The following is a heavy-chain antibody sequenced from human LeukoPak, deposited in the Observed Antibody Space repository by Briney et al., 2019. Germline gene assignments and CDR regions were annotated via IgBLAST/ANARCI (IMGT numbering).Heavy chain of an antibody. CDR2: IYYSGST. V-gene: IGHV4-59*08. D-gene: IGHD1-1*01. J-gene: IGHJ4*02. CDR1: GGSISSYY. CDR3: AGGGYTYDY. Sequence: SETLSLTCTVSGGSISSYYWSWIRQPPGKGLEWIGYIYYSGSTNYNPSLKSRVTISVDTSKNQFSLKLTSVTAADTAVYYCAGGGYTYDYWGQGTLVTVSS.